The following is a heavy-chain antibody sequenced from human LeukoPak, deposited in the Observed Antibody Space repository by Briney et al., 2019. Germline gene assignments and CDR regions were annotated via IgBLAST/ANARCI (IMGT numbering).Heavy chain of an antibody. CDR1: DESFSGYF. CDR2: INHSGST. CDR3: ARGRWFGEGPLDY. D-gene: IGHD3-10*01. V-gene: IGHV4-34*01. Sequence: SETLSLTCAVYDESFSGYFWSWIRQPPGKGLEWIGEINHSGSTKYNPSLRSRITISVDTSKNQFSLRLRSVTAADTAVYYCARGRWFGEGPLDYWGQGTLVTVSS. J-gene: IGHJ4*02.